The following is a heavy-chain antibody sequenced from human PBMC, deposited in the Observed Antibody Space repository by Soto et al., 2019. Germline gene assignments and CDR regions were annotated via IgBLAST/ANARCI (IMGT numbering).Heavy chain of an antibody. CDR3: ARDPTIFGVAPWDY. V-gene: IGHV1-2*02. D-gene: IGHD3-3*01. CDR1: GYTFTGYY. CDR2: INPNSGGT. Sequence: ASVKVSCKASGYTFTGYYMHWVRQAPGHGLEWMGWINPNSGGTNYAQKFQGRVTMTRDTSISTAYMELSSLRAEDTAVYYCARDPTIFGVAPWDYWGQGTLVTVPQ. J-gene: IGHJ4*02.